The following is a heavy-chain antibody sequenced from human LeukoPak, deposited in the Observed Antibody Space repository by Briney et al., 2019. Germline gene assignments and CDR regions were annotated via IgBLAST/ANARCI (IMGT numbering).Heavy chain of an antibody. J-gene: IGHJ4*02. D-gene: IGHD3-9*01. V-gene: IGHV4-39*01. CDR3: ARSGYYDILSGYLYFFDY. Sequence: SETLSLTCSVSGGSISDTTSFWGWIRQPPGKGLEWIGSIYSSGSTYYNPSLKSRVTVSIDTSRNQFSLKLTSVAAAETAVYYCARSGYYDILSGYLYFFDYWGQGTLVTVSS. CDR1: GGSISDTTSF. CDR2: IYSSGST.